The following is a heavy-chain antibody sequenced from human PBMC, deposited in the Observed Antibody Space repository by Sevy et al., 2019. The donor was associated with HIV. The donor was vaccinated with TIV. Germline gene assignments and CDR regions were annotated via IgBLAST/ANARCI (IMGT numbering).Heavy chain of an antibody. V-gene: IGHV3-30-3*01. CDR1: GFTFSSYA. J-gene: IGHJ4*02. CDR3: ARGDSYYYDSSGYIDFWD. D-gene: IGHD3-22*01. Sequence: GGSLRLSCAASGFTFSSYAMHWVRQAPGKGLEWVAVISYDGSNKYYADSVKGRFTISRDNSKNTLYLQMNSLRAEDTAVYYCARGDSYYYDSSGYIDFWDWGQGTLVTVSS. CDR2: ISYDGSNK.